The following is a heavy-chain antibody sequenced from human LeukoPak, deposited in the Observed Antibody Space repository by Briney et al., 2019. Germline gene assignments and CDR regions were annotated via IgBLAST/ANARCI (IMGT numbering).Heavy chain of an antibody. CDR2: IRYDGSNK. J-gene: IGHJ4*02. Sequence: GGSLRLSCAASGFTFSSYGMHWVRQAPGKGLEWVAFIRYDGSNKYYADSVKGRFTISRDNSKNTLYLQMNSLRAEDTAVYYCAKDRGYYYDSSGYYLFDYWGQGTLVTVSS. D-gene: IGHD3-22*01. CDR1: GFTFSSYG. CDR3: AKDRGYYYDSSGYYLFDY. V-gene: IGHV3-30*02.